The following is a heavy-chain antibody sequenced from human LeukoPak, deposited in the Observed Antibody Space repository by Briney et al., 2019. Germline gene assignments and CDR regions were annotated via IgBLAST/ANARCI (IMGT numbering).Heavy chain of an antibody. J-gene: IGHJ5*02. V-gene: IGHV3-73*01. CDR2: IDRPAKSYAT. CDR1: GFTLSDSA. CDR3: TRDRGTYNWLDP. D-gene: IGHD1-26*01. Sequence: GGSLRLSCAASGFTLSDSAIHWVRQASGKGLEWVGLIDRPAKSYATAYGASVGGRFTISRDDSKNTAYLQMGSLKTEDTALYYCTRDRGTYNWLDPWGQGTLVTVSS.